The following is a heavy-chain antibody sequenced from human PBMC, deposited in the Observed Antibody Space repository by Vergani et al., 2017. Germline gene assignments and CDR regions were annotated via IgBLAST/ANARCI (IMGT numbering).Heavy chain of an antibody. Sequence: EVQLLESGGGLVQPGGSLRLSCAASGFTFSSYAMSWVRQAPGKGLEWVSAISGSGGSTYYADSVKGRFTISRDNSKNTLYLQMNSLRAEDTAVYYCAKGEGNWNYVAVRLDYWGQETLVTVSS. D-gene: IGHD1-7*01. CDR3: AKGEGNWNYVAVRLDY. J-gene: IGHJ4*02. CDR1: GFTFSSYA. V-gene: IGHV3-23*01. CDR2: ISGSGGST.